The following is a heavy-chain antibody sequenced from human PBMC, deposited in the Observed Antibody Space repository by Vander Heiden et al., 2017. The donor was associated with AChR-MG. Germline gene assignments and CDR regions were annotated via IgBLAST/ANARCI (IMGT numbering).Heavy chain of an antibody. Sequence: QVQLVQSGAEAQKPGASVQVSCKASGYTIPGYYMHSVGHAPGQGLEWMGWINPNSGGTNYAQKFQGWVTMTRDTSISTAYMELSRLRSDDTAVYYCARDFAASYYDFWSGYYNYGMDVWGQGTTVTVSS. CDR1: GYTIPGYY. D-gene: IGHD3-3*01. CDR2: INPNSGGT. CDR3: ARDFAASYYDFWSGYYNYGMDV. V-gene: IGHV1-2*04. J-gene: IGHJ6*02.